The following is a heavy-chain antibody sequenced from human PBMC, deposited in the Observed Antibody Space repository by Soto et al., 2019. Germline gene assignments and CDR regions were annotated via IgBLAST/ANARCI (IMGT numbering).Heavy chain of an antibody. CDR2: VYDSVNYDSGTT. J-gene: IGHJ3*02. V-gene: IGHV4-61*03. Sequence: QVQLQESGPGLVKPSETLSLTCTVSGDSVRSRNYYWSWIRQAPGTGLEWIGYVYDSVNYDSGTTNYNPSLKSLVTISLATSKNHFSLNLTSVTAADTAVYYCARESDFWDDAYMRTFDIWGQGTKVTVSS. CDR1: GDSVRSRNYY. CDR3: ARESDFWDDAYMRTFDI. D-gene: IGHD3-3*01.